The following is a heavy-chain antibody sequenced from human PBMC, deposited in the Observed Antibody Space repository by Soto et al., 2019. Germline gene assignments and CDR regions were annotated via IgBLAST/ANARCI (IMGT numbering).Heavy chain of an antibody. CDR2: INGGNGNT. CDR1: GYTFTDYS. J-gene: IGHJ4*02. CDR3: ARSFDGGNSFDY. Sequence: ASVNVSCKSSGYTFTDYSMHWVRQAPGQRLECMGWINGGNGNTKYSQNFQGRVTISRDASASTAYMELSSLRSEGTAVYHCARSFDGGNSFDYWGQGALVTVSS. D-gene: IGHD2-15*01. V-gene: IGHV1-3*01.